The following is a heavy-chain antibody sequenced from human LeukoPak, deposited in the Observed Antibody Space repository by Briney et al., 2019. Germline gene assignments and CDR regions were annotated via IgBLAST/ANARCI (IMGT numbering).Heavy chain of an antibody. CDR2: INHSGST. V-gene: IGHV4-34*01. CDR1: GGSFSGYY. CDR3: ARVVVVVVAATGRDWYFDL. D-gene: IGHD2-15*01. Sequence: SETLSLTCAVYGGSFSGYYWSWIRQPPGKGLERIGEINHSGSTNYNPSLKSRVTISVDTSKNQFSLKLSSVTAADTAVYYCARVVVVVVAATGRDWYFDLWGRGTLVTVSS. J-gene: IGHJ2*01.